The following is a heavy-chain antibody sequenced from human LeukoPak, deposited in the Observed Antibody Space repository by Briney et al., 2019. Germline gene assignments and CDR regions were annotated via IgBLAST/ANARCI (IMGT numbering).Heavy chain of an antibody. J-gene: IGHJ5*02. V-gene: IGHV4-38-2*02. CDR3: ARHRVWFDP. CDR2: IYHSGST. Sequence: SETLSLTCTVSGYSISSGYYWGWIRQPPGKGLEWIGSIYHSGSTYYNPSLKSRVTISVDTSKNQFSLKLSSVTAADTAVYYCARHRVWFDPWGQGTLVTVSS. CDR1: GYSISSGYY.